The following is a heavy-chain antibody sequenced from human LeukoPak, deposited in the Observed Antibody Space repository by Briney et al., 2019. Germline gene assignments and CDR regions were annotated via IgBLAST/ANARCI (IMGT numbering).Heavy chain of an antibody. CDR3: ARDIGAYYGSGSNWFDP. J-gene: IGHJ5*02. CDR1: GGSISSSNW. CDR2: IYHSGST. D-gene: IGHD3-10*01. V-gene: IGHV4-4*02. Sequence: SETLSLTCAVSGGSISSSNWWSWVRQPPGKGLEWIGEIYHSGSTNYNPSLKSRVTISVDKSKNQFSLQLNSVTPEDTAVYYCARDIGAYYGSGSNWFDPWGQGTLVTVSS.